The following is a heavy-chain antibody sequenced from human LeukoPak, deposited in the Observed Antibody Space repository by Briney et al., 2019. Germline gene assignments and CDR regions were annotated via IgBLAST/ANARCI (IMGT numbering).Heavy chain of an antibody. CDR3: ARGRDGYNDFGYFDY. J-gene: IGHJ4*02. CDR2: MNPNSGGT. Sequence: ASVKVSCKASGYTFTGYYMHWVRQAPGQGLEWMGWMNPNSGGTNYAQKFQGRVTMTRDTSISTAYMELSRLRSDDTAVYYCARGRDGYNDFGYFDYWGQGTLVTVSS. V-gene: IGHV1-2*02. D-gene: IGHD5-24*01. CDR1: GYTFTGYY.